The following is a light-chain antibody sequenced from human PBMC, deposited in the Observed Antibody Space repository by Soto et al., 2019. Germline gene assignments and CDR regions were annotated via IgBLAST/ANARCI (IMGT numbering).Light chain of an antibody. CDR2: EDN. CDR3: QSYDSSSHVV. Sequence: NFMLTQPHSVSESPGKTVTISCTGSSGSIASNYVQWYQQRPGSAPTTVIYEDNQRPSGVPDRFSGSIDSSSNSAPLTISGLKTEDEADYYCQSYDSSSHVVFGGGTKLTVL. J-gene: IGLJ2*01. V-gene: IGLV6-57*02. CDR1: SGSIASNY.